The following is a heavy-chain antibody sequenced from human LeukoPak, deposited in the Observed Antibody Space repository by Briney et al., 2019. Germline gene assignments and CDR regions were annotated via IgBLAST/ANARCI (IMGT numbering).Heavy chain of an antibody. V-gene: IGHV5-51*01. CDR1: GSSFTSYW. CDR3: ARSDYETSGYYSH. D-gene: IGHD3-22*01. J-gene: IGHJ4*02. CDR2: IYPGDSDT. Sequence: GEPLKISCKGSGSSFTSYWIGWVRQLPGKGLEWMGIIYPGDSDTTYSPSFQGQVTISADKSISTAYLQWSSLKASDTAMYYCARSDYETSGYYSHWGQGTLVTVSS.